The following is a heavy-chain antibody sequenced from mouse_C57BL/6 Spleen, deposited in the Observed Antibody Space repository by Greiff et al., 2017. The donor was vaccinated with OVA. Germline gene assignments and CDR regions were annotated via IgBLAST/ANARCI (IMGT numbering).Heavy chain of an antibody. J-gene: IGHJ1*03. Sequence: DVQLVESGGDLVKPGGSLKLSCAASGFTFSSYGMSWVRQTPDKRLEWVATISSGGSYTYYPDSVKGRFTISRDNAKNTLYLQMSSLKSEDTAMYYCASYSNHWYFDVWGTGTTVTVSS. CDR2: ISSGGSYT. D-gene: IGHD2-5*01. CDR1: GFTFSSYG. CDR3: ASYSNHWYFDV. V-gene: IGHV5-6*01.